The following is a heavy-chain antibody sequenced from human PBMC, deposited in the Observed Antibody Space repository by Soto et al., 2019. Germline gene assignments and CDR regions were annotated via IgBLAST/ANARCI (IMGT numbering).Heavy chain of an antibody. D-gene: IGHD3-22*01. CDR3: ARELGYYYDSSGYLV. CDR1: VFTFISYA. Sequence: PWGSLRLSCASSVFTFISYAMHWVRQAPGKGLEWVAVISYDGSNKYYAASVKGRFTISRDNSKNTLYLQMNSLRAEDTAVYYCARELGYYYDSSGYLVWGQGTLVTVSS. CDR2: ISYDGSNK. J-gene: IGHJ4*02. V-gene: IGHV3-30-3*01.